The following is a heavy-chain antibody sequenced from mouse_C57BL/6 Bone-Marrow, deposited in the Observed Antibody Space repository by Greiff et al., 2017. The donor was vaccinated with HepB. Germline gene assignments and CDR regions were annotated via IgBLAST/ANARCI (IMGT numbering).Heavy chain of an antibody. J-gene: IGHJ4*01. CDR3: ASPYSYGSSYDYYAMDY. CDR2: IHPNSGST. CDR1: GYTFTSYW. Sequence: QVQLQQPGAELVKPGASVKLSCKASGYTFTSYWMHWVKQRPGQGLEWIGMIHPNSGSTNYNEKFKSKATLTVDKSSSTAYMQLSSLTSEDSAVYYCASPYSYGSSYDYYAMDYWGQGTSVTVSS. D-gene: IGHD1-1*01. V-gene: IGHV1-64*01.